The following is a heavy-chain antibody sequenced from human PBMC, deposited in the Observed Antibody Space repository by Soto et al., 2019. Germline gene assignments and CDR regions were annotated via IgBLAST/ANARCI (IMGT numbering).Heavy chain of an antibody. CDR3: ARVDWNYPFKDY. J-gene: IGHJ4*02. CDR1: GYTFTSYY. CDR2: INPSGGST. D-gene: IGHD1-7*01. V-gene: IGHV1-46*03. Sequence: QVQLVQSGAEVKKPGASVKVSCKASGYTFTSYYMHWVRQAPGQGLEWMGIINPSGGSTSYAQKSQGRVTMTRDTSTSTVYMELSSLRSEDTAVYYCARVDWNYPFKDYWGQGTLVTVSS.